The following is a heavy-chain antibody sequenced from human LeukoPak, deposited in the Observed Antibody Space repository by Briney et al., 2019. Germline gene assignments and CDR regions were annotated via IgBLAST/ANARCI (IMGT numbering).Heavy chain of an antibody. CDR3: ARDAGWYYYGSGSEGILNTDY. Sequence: GASVKVSCKASGYTFTSYAISWVRQAPGQGLEWMGRIIPIFGTANYAQKFQGRVTITTDESTSTAYMELSSLRSEDTAVYYCARDAGWYYYGSGSEGILNTDYWGQGTLVTVSS. V-gene: IGHV1-69*05. J-gene: IGHJ4*02. CDR2: IIPIFGTA. CDR1: GYTFTSYA. D-gene: IGHD3-10*01.